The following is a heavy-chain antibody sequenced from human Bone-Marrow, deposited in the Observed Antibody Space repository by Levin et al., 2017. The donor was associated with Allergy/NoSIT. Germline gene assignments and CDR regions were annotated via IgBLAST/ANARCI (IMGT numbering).Heavy chain of an antibody. Sequence: PGGSLRLSCAGSGFIFENHAMTWVRQAPGKGLEWVATLTDSGGDTFYADPVRARFTISRDNFKSTMYLQMNSLRVEDTAIYYCAKVDCGEAGCRRLDYWRQGTLVTVSS. V-gene: IGHV3-23*01. J-gene: IGHJ4*02. D-gene: IGHD2-21*01. CDR2: LTDSGGDT. CDR1: GFIFENHA. CDR3: AKVDCGEAGCRRLDY.